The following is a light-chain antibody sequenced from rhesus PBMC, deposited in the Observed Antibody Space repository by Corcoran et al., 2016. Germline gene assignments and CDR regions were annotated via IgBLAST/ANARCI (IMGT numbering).Light chain of an antibody. CDR3: PDTSDTFS. CDR1: QSISSN. CDR2: AIS. J-gene: IGKJ3*01. Sequence: EIVMTQSPATLSLFPGERATLSCRASQSISSNVAWYQQQRGQAPRLLIYAISNRASGPPDSCSGTVSGTDFPLIIRMLDPEDSALYCCPDTSDTFSFGPGTKLDIK. V-gene: IGKV3-31*02.